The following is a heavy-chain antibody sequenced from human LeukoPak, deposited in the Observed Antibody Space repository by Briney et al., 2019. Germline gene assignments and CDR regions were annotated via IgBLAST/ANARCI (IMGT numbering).Heavy chain of an antibody. D-gene: IGHD1-26*01. J-gene: IGHJ3*02. Sequence: GGSLRLSCAASGFTFNNYAMSWVRQAPGKGLEWVSAIIAGGGVTYYADYVKGRFNISRDNSKKKVFLQMNSLRGDDTAVYYCAKAGWYSARTYATYDDAYDIWGQGTMVTVSS. V-gene: IGHV3-23*01. CDR1: GFTFNNYA. CDR3: AKAGWYSARTYATYDDAYDI. CDR2: IIAGGGVT.